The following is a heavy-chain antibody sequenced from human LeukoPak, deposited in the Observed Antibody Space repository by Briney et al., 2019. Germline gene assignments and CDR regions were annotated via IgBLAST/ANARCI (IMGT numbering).Heavy chain of an antibody. CDR3: ARVGVGVVVAATQSLGAFDI. Sequence: SQTLSLTCAVSGGSISSGGYSWSWIRQPPGTGLEWIGYIYHSGSTYYNPSLKSRVTISVDRSKNQFSLKLSSVTAADTAVYYCARVGVGVVVAATQSLGAFDIWGQGAMVTVSS. CDR2: IYHSGST. J-gene: IGHJ3*02. D-gene: IGHD2-15*01. CDR1: GGSISSGGYS. V-gene: IGHV4-30-2*01.